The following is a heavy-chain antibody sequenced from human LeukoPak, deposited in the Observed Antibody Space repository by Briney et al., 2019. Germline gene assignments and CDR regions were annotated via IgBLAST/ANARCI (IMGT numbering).Heavy chain of an antibody. CDR2: ISTSGST. CDR1: GGSVSSGSYY. Sequence: SQTLSLTCTASGGSVSSGSYYWSWIRQPAGKGLEWIGRISTSGSTNYNPSLKSRVTISRDTSKNQFSLKLSSVTAADTAVYYCASQVGYFDYWGQGTLVTVSS. CDR3: ASQVGYFDY. D-gene: IGHD1-26*01. J-gene: IGHJ4*02. V-gene: IGHV4-61*02.